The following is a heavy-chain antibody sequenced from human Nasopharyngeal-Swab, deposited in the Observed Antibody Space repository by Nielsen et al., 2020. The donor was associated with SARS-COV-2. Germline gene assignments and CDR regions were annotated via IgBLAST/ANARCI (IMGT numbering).Heavy chain of an antibody. V-gene: IGHV1-2*02. J-gene: IGHJ4*02. CDR1: GYTFTGYY. Sequence: ASVKVSCKASGYTFTGYYIHWVRQAPGQGLEWMGWINPNSGVTNYAQKFQGRVTMTRDTSIRTVYMELSRLRSDDTAVYYCARDGSSSWYEQLDYWGQGTLVTVSS. CDR2: INPNSGVT. D-gene: IGHD6-13*01. CDR3: ARDGSSSWYEQLDY.